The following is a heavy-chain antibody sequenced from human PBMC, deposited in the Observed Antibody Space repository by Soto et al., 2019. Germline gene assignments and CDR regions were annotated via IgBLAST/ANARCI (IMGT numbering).Heavy chain of an antibody. CDR2: INYSGST. D-gene: IGHD3-10*01. Sequence: QVQLQESGPGLVKPSETLSLTCTVSGGSISRYYWSWIRQPPGKGLEWYGYINYSGSTNYNPSLKSRVTISVDPSKNQFSLKLCSVTAADTAVYYCARDRDGGHTWFDPWGQGTLVTVSS. CDR1: GGSISRYY. V-gene: IGHV4-59*01. CDR3: ARDRDGGHTWFDP. J-gene: IGHJ5*02.